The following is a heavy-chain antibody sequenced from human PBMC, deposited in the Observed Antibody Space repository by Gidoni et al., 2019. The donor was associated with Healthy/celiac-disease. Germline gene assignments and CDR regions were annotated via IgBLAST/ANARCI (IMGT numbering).Heavy chain of an antibody. V-gene: IGHV3-21*01. Sequence: EVQLVESGGGMVKHGGSLRLSCAASGFTFSSYSMNWVRQAPGKGLEGVSSISSSSIYIYYADSVKGRFTISRDNAKNSLYLQMNSLRAEDTAVYYCARDDYGDYVGWFDPWGQGTLVTVSS. J-gene: IGHJ5*02. CDR1: GFTFSSYS. D-gene: IGHD4-17*01. CDR2: ISSSSIYI. CDR3: ARDDYGDYVGWFDP.